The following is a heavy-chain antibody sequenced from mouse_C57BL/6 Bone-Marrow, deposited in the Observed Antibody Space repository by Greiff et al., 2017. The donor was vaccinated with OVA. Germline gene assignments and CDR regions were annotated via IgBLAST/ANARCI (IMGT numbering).Heavy chain of an antibody. Sequence: EVQLQQSGGGLVKPGGSLKLSCAASGFTFSDYGMHWVRQAPEKGLEWVAYISSGSSTIYYADPVKGRFTSSRENAKNTLFLQMTSLRSEDTAMYYCARPFDYWGQGTTLTVSS. J-gene: IGHJ2*01. CDR2: ISSGSSTI. CDR3: ARPFDY. V-gene: IGHV5-17*01. CDR1: GFTFSDYG.